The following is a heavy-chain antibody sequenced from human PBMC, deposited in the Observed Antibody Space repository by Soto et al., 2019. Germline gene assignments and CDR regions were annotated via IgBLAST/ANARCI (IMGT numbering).Heavy chain of an antibody. CDR1: GGSISSGGYS. D-gene: IGHD2-8*01. CDR2: IYHSGST. Sequence: QVQLQESGSGLVKPSQTLSLTCAVSGGSISSGGYSWSWIRQPPGKGLEWIGYIYHSGSTYHNPSLKSQVTISMDTSKNQFSLKLNSVTAADTAVYYCARGHDANNDWGQGTLVTVSS. J-gene: IGHJ4*02. V-gene: IGHV4-30-2*01. CDR3: ARGHDANND.